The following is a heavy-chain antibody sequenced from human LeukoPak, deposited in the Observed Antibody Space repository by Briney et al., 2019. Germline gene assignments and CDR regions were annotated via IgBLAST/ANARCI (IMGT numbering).Heavy chain of an antibody. CDR2: ISYDGSNK. CDR3: AKDSDG. V-gene: IGHV3-30*18. CDR1: GFTFSSYG. Sequence: GRSLRLSCAASGFTFSSYGMHWVRQAPGTGLEWVAVISYDGSNKYYADSVKGRFTISRDNSKNTLYLQMNSLRAEDTAVYYCAKDSDGWGQGTLVTVSS. J-gene: IGHJ4*02. D-gene: IGHD4-17*01.